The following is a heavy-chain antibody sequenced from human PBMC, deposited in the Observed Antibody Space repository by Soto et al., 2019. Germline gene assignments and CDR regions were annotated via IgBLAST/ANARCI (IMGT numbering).Heavy chain of an antibody. V-gene: IGHV3-48*02. J-gene: IGHJ3*01. CDR3: ARDLDYYDSSGYLRLDASDF. CDR2: ISSSSSSTI. CDR1: GFTFSSYS. Sequence: GGSLRLSCAASGFTFSSYSMNWVRQAPGKGLEWVSYISSSSSSTIYYADSVKGRFTISRDNAKNSLYLQMNSLRDEDTAVYYCARDLDYYDSSGYLRLDASDFCGQGIMVTVSS. D-gene: IGHD3-22*01.